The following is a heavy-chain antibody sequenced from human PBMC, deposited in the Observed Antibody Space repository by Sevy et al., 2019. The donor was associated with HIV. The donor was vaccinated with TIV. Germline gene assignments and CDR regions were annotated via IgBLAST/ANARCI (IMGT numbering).Heavy chain of an antibody. CDR3: ARDRAYSAVDY. D-gene: IGHD5-18*01. J-gene: IGHJ4*02. CDR2: INEDGGRL. CDR1: GFTFSDSR. V-gene: IGHV3-7*01. Sequence: GGSLRLSCLASGFTFSDSRMIWVRQAPGKGLERIAFINEDGGRLGYVDSVRGRFTISRANIKNSLYLQMNNLRAEDTALYFCARDRAYSAVDYWGQGALVTVSS.